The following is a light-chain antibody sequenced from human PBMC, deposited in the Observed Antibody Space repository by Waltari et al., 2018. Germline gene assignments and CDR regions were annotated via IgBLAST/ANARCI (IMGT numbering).Light chain of an antibody. CDR1: QSVRGT. CDR2: AAS. V-gene: IGKV3-20*01. Sequence: EIVLTQSPGTLSLSPGERATISCRASQSVRGTLAWYQQKPGQPPRLLIYAASIRATGIPDRFSGSGSGTDFTLTISRLEPEDFAVYYCQHYVRLPVTFGQGTKVEIK. CDR3: QHYVRLPVT. J-gene: IGKJ1*01.